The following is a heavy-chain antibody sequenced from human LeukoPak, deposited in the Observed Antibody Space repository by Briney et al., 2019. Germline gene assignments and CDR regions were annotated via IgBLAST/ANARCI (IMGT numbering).Heavy chain of an antibody. CDR2: ISWNSGSI. Sequence: GGSLRLSCAASGFTFDDYAMHWVRQAPGKGLEWVSGISWNSGSIGYADSVQGRFTISRGNVKNSLYLQMNSLRAEDTALYYCAKTGARKYYYYGMDVWGQGTTVTVSS. J-gene: IGHJ6*02. CDR1: GFTFDDYA. V-gene: IGHV3-9*01. D-gene: IGHD4/OR15-4a*01. CDR3: AKTGARKYYYYGMDV.